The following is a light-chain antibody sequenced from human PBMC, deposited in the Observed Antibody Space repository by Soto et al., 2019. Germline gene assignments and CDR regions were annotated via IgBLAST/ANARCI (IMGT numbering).Light chain of an antibody. J-gene: IGLJ2*01. CDR1: SSDVGGYNY. CDR2: GVT. CDR3: SSYTSSTTLSVV. Sequence: QSALTQPASVSGSPGQSITISCTGTSSDVGGYNYVSWYQQHPGKAPKLMIYGVTNRPSGVSNRFSGSKSGNTASLTISGLQAXDEADYYCSSYTSSTTLSVVFGGGTKVTVL. V-gene: IGLV2-14*01.